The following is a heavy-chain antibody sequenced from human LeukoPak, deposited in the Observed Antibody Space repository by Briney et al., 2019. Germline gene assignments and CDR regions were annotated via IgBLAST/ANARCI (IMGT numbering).Heavy chain of an antibody. CDR3: AREIPRGSSFDY. CDR1: GFTFSSYS. Sequence: GGSLRLSCVVSGFTFSSYSMHWVRQAPGKGLEWVGVILYDGGNKYYADSVKGRFTISRDNSKNTLYMQVNSLRAEDTAVYYCAREIPRGSSFDYWGQGTLVTVSS. J-gene: IGHJ4*02. V-gene: IGHV3-30-3*01. D-gene: IGHD6-13*01. CDR2: ILYDGGNK.